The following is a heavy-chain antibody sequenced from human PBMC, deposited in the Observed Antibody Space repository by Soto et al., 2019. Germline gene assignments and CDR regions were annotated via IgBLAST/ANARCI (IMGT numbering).Heavy chain of an antibody. CDR3: ARGDEMTAVTISEY. CDR2: VIPVFNTS. V-gene: IGHV1-69*01. J-gene: IGHJ4*02. Sequence: QVQLEQSGPEVKKPGTSVKVSCKASGGAFGRYSVSWVRQAPGQGLEWIGGVIPVFNTSNYSLKFQGRVAISADESTSTVFMELRSLRSEDTALYYCARGDEMTAVTISEYWGQGTLVTVSS. D-gene: IGHD4-17*01. CDR1: GGAFGRYS.